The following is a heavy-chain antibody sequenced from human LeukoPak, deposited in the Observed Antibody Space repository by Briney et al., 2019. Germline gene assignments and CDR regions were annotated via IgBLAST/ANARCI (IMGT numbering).Heavy chain of an antibody. CDR1: GFTLSSYA. J-gene: IGHJ4*02. V-gene: IGHV3-23*01. CDR2: VSGSGGTT. D-gene: IGHD3-22*01. CDR3: ARGITVIVVLDY. Sequence: PGGTLSLSCAASGFTLSSYAMSWHRQAPGKGLEWVSAVSGSGGTTYYADSVKGRFTISRDNSKNTLYLQMNSLRAEDTAVYYCARGITVIVVLDYWGQGTLVTVSS.